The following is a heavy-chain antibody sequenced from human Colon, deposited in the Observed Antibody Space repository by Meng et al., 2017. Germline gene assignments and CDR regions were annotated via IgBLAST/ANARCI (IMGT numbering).Heavy chain of an antibody. CDR1: GASISGDNW. CDR2: IFHSGTS. Sequence: QVQLQEAGPGLVKPSGTLSLTWAVSGASISGDNWWSWVRQTPGKGLEWLGEIFHSGTSNYNPSLKSRVTISVDKSKNQFSLRLSSVTAADTAVYYCARRNSNNWFDPWGQGILVTVSS. V-gene: IGHV4-4*02. J-gene: IGHJ5*02. CDR3: ARRNSNNWFDP. D-gene: IGHD2/OR15-2a*01.